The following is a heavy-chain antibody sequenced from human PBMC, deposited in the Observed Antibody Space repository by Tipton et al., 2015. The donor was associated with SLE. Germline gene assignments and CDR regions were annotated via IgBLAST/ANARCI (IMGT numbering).Heavy chain of an antibody. V-gene: IGHV4-59*01. CDR2: IYYSGST. D-gene: IGHD7-27*01. J-gene: IGHJ6*02. CDR3: ERETTGDTYYYCGMDV. CDR1: GGSISSYY. Sequence: TLSLTCTVSGGSISSYYWSWIRQPPGKGLEWIGYIYYSGSTNYNPSLKSRVTISVDTSKNQFSLNLSSVTAADTAVYYCERETTGDTYYYCGMDVWGQETTITVSS.